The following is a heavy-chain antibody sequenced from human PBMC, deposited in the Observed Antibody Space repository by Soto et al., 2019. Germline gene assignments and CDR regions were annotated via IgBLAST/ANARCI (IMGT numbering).Heavy chain of an antibody. V-gene: IGHV4-59*01. D-gene: IGHD2-15*01. CDR1: GGSISSYY. CDR3: ARGGYCSGGSCPYDAFDI. Sequence: QVQLQESGPGLVKPSETLSLTCTVSGGSISSYYWSWIRQPPGKGLEWIGYIYYSGSTNYNPSLKSRVTISVDTSKNQFSLKLSSVTAADTAVYYCARGGYCSGGSCPYDAFDIWGQGTMVTVSS. CDR2: IYYSGST. J-gene: IGHJ3*02.